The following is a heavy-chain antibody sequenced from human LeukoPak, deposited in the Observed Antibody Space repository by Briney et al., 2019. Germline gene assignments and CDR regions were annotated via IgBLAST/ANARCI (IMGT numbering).Heavy chain of an antibody. CDR3: AKDQQRYCSSTSCSYFDY. CDR2: IWYDGSNK. D-gene: IGHD2-2*01. Sequence: GRSLRLSCAASGFTFSSYGMHWVRQAPGKGLEWVAVIWYDGSNKYYADSVKGRFTISRDNSKNTLYLQMNSLRAEDTAVYYCAKDQQRYCSSTSCSYFDYWGQGTLVTVSS. V-gene: IGHV3-33*06. J-gene: IGHJ4*02. CDR1: GFTFSSYG.